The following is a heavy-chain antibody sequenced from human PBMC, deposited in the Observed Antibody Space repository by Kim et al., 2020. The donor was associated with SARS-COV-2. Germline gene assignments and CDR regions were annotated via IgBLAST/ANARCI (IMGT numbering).Heavy chain of an antibody. D-gene: IGHD6-19*01. CDR1: GGSISSSSYY. CDR2: IYYSGST. J-gene: IGHJ3*02. CDR3: ANQDKSGSGWYLALSAFDI. V-gene: IGHV4-39*01. Sequence: SETLSLTCTVSGGSISSSSYYWGWIRQPPGKGLEWIGSIYYSGSTYYNPSLKSRVTISVDTSKNQFSLKLSSVTAADTAVYYCANQDKSGSGWYLALSAFDIWGQGTMVTVSS.